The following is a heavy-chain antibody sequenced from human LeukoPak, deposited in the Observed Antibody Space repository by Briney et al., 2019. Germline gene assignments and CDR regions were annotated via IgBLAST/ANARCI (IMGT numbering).Heavy chain of an antibody. D-gene: IGHD6-19*01. V-gene: IGHV3-48*01. Sequence: GGSLRLSCAASGFTFSNYSMNWVRQAPGKGLEWVSYISSSSSTIYYADSVKGRFTISRDNAKNSLYLQMNSLRAEDTAVYYCAKETYSSGRTNDYWGQGTLVTVSS. J-gene: IGHJ4*02. CDR1: GFTFSNYS. CDR2: ISSSSSTI. CDR3: AKETYSSGRTNDY.